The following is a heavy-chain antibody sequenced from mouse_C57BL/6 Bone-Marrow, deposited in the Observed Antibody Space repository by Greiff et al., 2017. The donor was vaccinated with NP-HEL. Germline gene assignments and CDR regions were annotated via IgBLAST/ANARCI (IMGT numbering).Heavy chain of an antibody. CDR3: AREGLQLLEY. J-gene: IGHJ2*01. D-gene: IGHD2-1*01. CDR2: IHPYYSAT. V-gene: IGHV1-39*01. Sequence: VQLQQSGAELVKPGASVKMSCKASGYSFTSYSMHWVKQSPGQGLEWIGIIHPYYSATSYNQKFKGKATLTVDQSSSTAYMQLNSLTSEDSAVYYCAREGLQLLEYWGQGTTLTVSA. CDR1: GYSFTSYS.